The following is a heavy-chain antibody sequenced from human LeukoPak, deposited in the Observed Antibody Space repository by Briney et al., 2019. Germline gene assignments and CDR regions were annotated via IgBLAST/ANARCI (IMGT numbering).Heavy chain of an antibody. D-gene: IGHD2-2*01. CDR2: IIPIFGTA. V-gene: IGHV1-69*05. CDR3: ARADIVVVKALDY. Sequence: GASVKVSCKAPGGTFSSYAISWVRQAPGQGLEWMGGIIPIFGTANYAQKFQGRVTITTDESTSTAYMELSSLRSEDTAVYYCARADIVVVKALDYWGQGTLVTVSS. J-gene: IGHJ4*02. CDR1: GGTFSSYA.